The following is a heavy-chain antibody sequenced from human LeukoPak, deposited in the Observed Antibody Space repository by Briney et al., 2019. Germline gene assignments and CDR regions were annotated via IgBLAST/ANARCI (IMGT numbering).Heavy chain of an antibody. CDR1: GGTFSSYA. Sequence: SVTVSCKASGGTFSSYAISWVRQAPGQGLEWMGGIIPIFGKANYAQKFQGRVTITTDESTSTAYMDLSSLRSEETAVYYCARERADSRSWYGGHYFDYWGQGNLVTVSS. V-gene: IGHV1-69*05. J-gene: IGHJ4*02. CDR3: ARERADSRSWYGGHYFDY. D-gene: IGHD6-13*01. CDR2: IIPIFGKA.